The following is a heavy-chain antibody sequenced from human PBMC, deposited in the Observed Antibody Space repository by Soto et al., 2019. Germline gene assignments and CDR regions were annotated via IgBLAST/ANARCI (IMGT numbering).Heavy chain of an antibody. Sequence: EVQVLVSGGGSVQPGGSLRLSCAASGFPFSMFAMNWVRQAPGKGLEWVSGIRGSGGGTYYADSVKGRFTISRDDSRNMLYLEMNTLRGEDTAVYYCAKASGRVHYGMHVWGQGTTVTVSS. CDR1: GFPFSMFA. V-gene: IGHV3-23*01. D-gene: IGHD3-10*01. J-gene: IGHJ6*02. CDR3: AKASGRVHYGMHV. CDR2: IRGSGGGT.